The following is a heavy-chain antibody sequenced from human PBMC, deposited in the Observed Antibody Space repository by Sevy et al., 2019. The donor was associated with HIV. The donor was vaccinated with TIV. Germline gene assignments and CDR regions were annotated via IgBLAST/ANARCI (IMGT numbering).Heavy chain of an antibody. V-gene: IGHV1-18*04. J-gene: IGHJ4*02. Sequence: ASVKVSCKASGYTFTSYGISWVRQAPGQGLEWMGWISAYNGNTNYAQKLQGRVTMTTDTSTSTAYMELRSLRSDDTAVYYCARPYDSSGYYYVSYFHYWGQGTLVTVSS. CDR1: GYTFTSYG. CDR3: ARPYDSSGYYYVSYFHY. D-gene: IGHD3-22*01. CDR2: ISAYNGNT.